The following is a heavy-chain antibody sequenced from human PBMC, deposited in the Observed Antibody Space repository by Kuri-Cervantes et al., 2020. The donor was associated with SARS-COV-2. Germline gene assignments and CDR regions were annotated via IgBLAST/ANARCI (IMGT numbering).Heavy chain of an antibody. J-gene: IGHJ4*02. D-gene: IGHD3-3*01. V-gene: IGHV3-23*05. CDR1: GFRFSNYA. Sequence: GGSLRLSCSASGFRFSNYAMRWVRQAPGRGLEWVAVVYSRDARTYYADSATGRFSSSRDNSKNTVYLQMNSLRVEDTVVYYCAKVGLAQSDXXXGYYTGWGQGTLVTVSS. CDR3: AKVGLAQSDXXXGYYTG. CDR2: VYSRDART.